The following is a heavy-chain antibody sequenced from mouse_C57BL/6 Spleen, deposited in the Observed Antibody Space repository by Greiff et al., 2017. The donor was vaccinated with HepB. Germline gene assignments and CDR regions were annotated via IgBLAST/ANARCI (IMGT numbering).Heavy chain of an antibody. CDR1: GYTFTSYW. V-gene: IGHV1-64*01. J-gene: IGHJ4*01. CDR2: IHPNSGST. CDR3: ALDSSGWNAMDY. Sequence: QVQLQQPGAELVKPGASVKLSCKASGYTFTSYWMHWVKQRPGQGLEWIGMIHPNSGSTNYNEKFKSKATLTVDKSSSTAYMQLSSLTSEDSAVYYCALDSSGWNAMDYWGQGTSVTVSS. D-gene: IGHD3-2*02.